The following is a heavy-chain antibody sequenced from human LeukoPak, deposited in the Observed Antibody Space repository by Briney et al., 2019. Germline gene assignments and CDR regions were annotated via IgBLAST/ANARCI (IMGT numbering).Heavy chain of an antibody. J-gene: IGHJ6*03. CDR1: GFTFSSYS. CDR3: TRATRGYMDV. CDR2: IRSKAYGGTT. D-gene: IGHD1-26*01. V-gene: IGHV3-49*04. Sequence: GGSLRLSCAASGFTFSSYSMSWVRQAPGKGLEWVGFIRSKAYGGTTEYAASVKGRFTISRDDSKSIAYLQMNSLKTEDTAVYYCTRATRGYMDVWGKGTTVTISS.